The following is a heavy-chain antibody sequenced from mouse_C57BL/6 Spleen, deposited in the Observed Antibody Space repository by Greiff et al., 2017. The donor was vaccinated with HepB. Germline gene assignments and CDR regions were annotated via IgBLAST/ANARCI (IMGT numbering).Heavy chain of an antibody. CDR2: IYPGSGST. J-gene: IGHJ2*01. V-gene: IGHV1-55*01. D-gene: IGHD4-1*01. Sequence: GQGLEWIGDIYPGSGSTNYNEKFKSKATLTVDTSSSTAYMQLSSLTSEDSAVYYCALTSYYFDYWGQGTTLTVSS. CDR3: ALTSYYFDY.